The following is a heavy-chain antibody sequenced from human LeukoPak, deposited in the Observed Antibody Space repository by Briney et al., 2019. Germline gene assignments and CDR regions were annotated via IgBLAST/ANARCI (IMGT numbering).Heavy chain of an antibody. J-gene: IGHJ4*02. CDR2: IRDSGDRT. Sequence: PGGSLRLSCAASGFTFSSYAMSWVRQAPGKGLEWVSGIRDSGDRTYYADSVKGRFTISRDNSKNTLYLQMNSLRVEDTAVYYCAKLSWNDKGRFDCWGQGTLVTVSS. CDR3: AKLSWNDKGRFDC. CDR1: GFTFSSYA. V-gene: IGHV3-23*01. D-gene: IGHD1-1*01.